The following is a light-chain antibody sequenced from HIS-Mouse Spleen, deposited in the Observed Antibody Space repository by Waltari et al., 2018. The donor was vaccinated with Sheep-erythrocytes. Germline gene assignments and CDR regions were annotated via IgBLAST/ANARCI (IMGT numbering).Light chain of an antibody. CDR1: QSVLYSSKNKNY. V-gene: IGKV4-1*01. J-gene: IGKJ4*01. Sequence: DIVMTQSPDSLAVSLGERATINCKSSQSVLYSSKNKNYLAWYQQKPGQPPKLLIYWASTRESGVPDRFSGSGSGTDFTLTISSLQAEDVAVYYCQQHYSSLTFGGGTKVEIK. CDR2: WAS. CDR3: QQHYSSLT.